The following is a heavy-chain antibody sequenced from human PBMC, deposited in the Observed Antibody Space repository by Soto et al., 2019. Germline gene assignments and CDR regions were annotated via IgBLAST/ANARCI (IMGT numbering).Heavy chain of an antibody. CDR2: IYYTGNT. D-gene: IGHD3-10*01. Sequence: SETLSLSCAVTGGSISTYYWSWIRPPPGKGLEWIGHIYYTGNTNYNPSLKSRVTISVDTSTNRFSLRLRSVSAADTAVYYCERAQSFEFHNWFGPWGQGTLVTVSS. J-gene: IGHJ5*02. CDR1: GGSISTYY. V-gene: IGHV4-59*13. CDR3: ERAQSFEFHNWFGP.